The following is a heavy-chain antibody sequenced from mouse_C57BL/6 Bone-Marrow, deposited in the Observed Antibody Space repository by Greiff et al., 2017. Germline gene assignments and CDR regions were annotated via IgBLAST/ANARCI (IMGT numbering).Heavy chain of an antibody. Sequence: VQVVESGADLVKPGASLKLSCKASDYTFTNYDIHWVRQRPEQGLEWIGWIFPGDGRTEYNERFKGKATLTTDKSSSTAYMQLSRLTSEDSAVYFCGRSPAYGSRWYLDVWGAGTTVTVSS. V-gene: IGHV1S56*01. CDR2: IFPGDGRT. D-gene: IGHD1-1*01. J-gene: IGHJ1*01. CDR1: DYTFTNYD. CDR3: GRSPAYGSRWYLDV.